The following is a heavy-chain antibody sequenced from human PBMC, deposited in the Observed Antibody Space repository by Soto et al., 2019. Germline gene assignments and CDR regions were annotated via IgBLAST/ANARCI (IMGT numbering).Heavy chain of an antibody. Sequence: SGFTFSSYSMNWVRQAPGKGLEWVSSISSSSSYIYYADSVKGRFTISRDNAKNSLYLQMNSLRAEDTAVYYCARGASPRLLDYWGQGTLVTVSS. CDR1: GFTFSSYS. CDR2: ISSSSSYI. CDR3: ARGASPRLLDY. J-gene: IGHJ4*02. V-gene: IGHV3-21*01. D-gene: IGHD6-25*01.